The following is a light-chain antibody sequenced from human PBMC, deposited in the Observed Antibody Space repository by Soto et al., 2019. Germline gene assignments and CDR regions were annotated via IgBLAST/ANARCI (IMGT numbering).Light chain of an antibody. CDR3: QQCKQWPLT. V-gene: IGKV3-15*01. Sequence: EIVMSQSPATLSESPGERATLSCRASQSVSINLAWFQQKPGQAPRLLIYGASTRATGIPARFSGSGSGTEFTLTISSLQAEDFAVYYCQQCKQWPLTFGGGTKVDVK. CDR1: QSVSIN. J-gene: IGKJ4*01. CDR2: GAS.